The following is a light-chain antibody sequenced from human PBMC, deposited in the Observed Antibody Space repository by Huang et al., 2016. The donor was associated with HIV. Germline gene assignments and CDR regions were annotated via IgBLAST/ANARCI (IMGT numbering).Light chain of an antibody. V-gene: IGKV1-16*01. J-gene: IGKJ2*01. CDR1: QDIKNY. Sequence: DIQMTQSPSSLSASVGDRVSITCRASQDIKNYVAWIQQKPGRAPKPLINRISFLHSGVPSRFSGSRSGMHFTLTINNLQPEDFAFYYCQQYYVYPYTFGQATKLEI. CDR2: RIS. CDR3: QQYYVYPYT.